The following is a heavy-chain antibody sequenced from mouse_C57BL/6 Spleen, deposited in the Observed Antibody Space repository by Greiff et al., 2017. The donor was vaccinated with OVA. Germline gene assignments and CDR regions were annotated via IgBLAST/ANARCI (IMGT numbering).Heavy chain of an antibody. CDR2: IYPGSGST. CDR3: ARTYDYDGGFDY. D-gene: IGHD2-4*01. J-gene: IGHJ2*01. Sequence: QVQLQQPGAELVKPGASVKMSCKASGYTFTSYWITWVKQRPGQGLEWIGDIYPGSGSTNYNEKFKSKATLTVDTSSSTAYMQLSSLTSEDSAVYYCARTYDYDGGFDYWGQGTTLTVSS. CDR1: GYTFTSYW. V-gene: IGHV1-55*01.